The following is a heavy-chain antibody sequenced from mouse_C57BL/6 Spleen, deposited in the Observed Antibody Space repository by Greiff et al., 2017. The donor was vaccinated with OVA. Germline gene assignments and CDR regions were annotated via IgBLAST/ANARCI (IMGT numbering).Heavy chain of an antibody. CDR2: IYPRSGNT. J-gene: IGHJ2*01. V-gene: IGHV1-81*01. Sequence: QVQLKESGAELARPGASVKLSCKASGYTFTSYGISWVKQRTGQGLEWIGEIYPRSGNTYYNEKFKGKATLTADKSSSTAYMELRSLTSEDSAVYFCARWRGPGFDYWGQGTTLTVSS. CDR1: GYTFTSYG. D-gene: IGHD3-3*01. CDR3: ARWRGPGFDY.